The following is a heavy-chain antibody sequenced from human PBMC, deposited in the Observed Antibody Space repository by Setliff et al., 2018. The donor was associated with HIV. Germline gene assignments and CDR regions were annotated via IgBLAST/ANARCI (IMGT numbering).Heavy chain of an antibody. V-gene: IGHV5-51*01. Sequence: RASVKVSCKDSGNTFTSQWIGWVRQMPGKGLEWMGIIYPGDSDTRYSPSFQGQVIISADKSISTAYLQWSSLKASDTAIYYCASSSGSRFYDYWGQGTLVTVSS. CDR2: IYPGDSDT. CDR1: GNTFTSQW. J-gene: IGHJ4*02. D-gene: IGHD5-12*01. CDR3: ASSSGSRFYDY.